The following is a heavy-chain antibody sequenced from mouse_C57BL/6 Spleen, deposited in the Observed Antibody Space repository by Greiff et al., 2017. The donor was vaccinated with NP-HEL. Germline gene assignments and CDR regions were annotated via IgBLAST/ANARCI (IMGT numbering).Heavy chain of an antibody. J-gene: IGHJ4*01. CDR1: GYTFTSYW. CDR3: ARPLTTGAMDY. CDR2: IAPSDSET. D-gene: IGHD1-1*01. V-gene: IGHV1-52*01. Sequence: QVQLQQPGAELVRPGSSVKLSCKASGYTFTSYWMHWVKQRPIQGLEWIGNIAPSDSETHSNQKFKDKATLTIDKSSSTAYMQLSSLTSEDSAVYYSARPLTTGAMDYWGQGTSVTVSS.